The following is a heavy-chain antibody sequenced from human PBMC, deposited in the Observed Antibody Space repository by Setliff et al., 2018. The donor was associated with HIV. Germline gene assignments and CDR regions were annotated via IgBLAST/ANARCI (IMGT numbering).Heavy chain of an antibody. Sequence: ASVKVSCKASGHTFTSYAMHWVRQAPGQRLEWMGWINAGNGNTKYSQKFQGRVTITRDTSASTAYMELSSLRSEDTAVYYCARDGGDTAMVSYYYYYYIDVWGKGTTVTVSS. D-gene: IGHD5-18*01. V-gene: IGHV1-3*01. CDR1: GHTFTSYA. CDR3: ARDGGDTAMVSYYYYYYIDV. CDR2: INAGNGNT. J-gene: IGHJ6*03.